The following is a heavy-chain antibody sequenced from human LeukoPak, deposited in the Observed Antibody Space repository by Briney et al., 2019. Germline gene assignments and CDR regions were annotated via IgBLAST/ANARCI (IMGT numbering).Heavy chain of an antibody. D-gene: IGHD6-19*01. J-gene: IGHJ4*02. CDR1: GFTFSSYS. V-gene: IGHV3-21*01. CDR3: ARGGYSSGRDY. Sequence: GGSLRLSCAASGFTFSSYSMSWVRQAPGKGLEWVSSISSSSSYIYYADSVKGRFTISRDNAKNSLYLQMNSLRAEDTAVYYCARGGYSSGRDYWGQGILVTVSS. CDR2: ISSSSSYI.